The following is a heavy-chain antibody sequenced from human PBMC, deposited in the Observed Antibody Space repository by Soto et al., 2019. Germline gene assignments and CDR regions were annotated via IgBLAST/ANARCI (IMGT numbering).Heavy chain of an antibody. D-gene: IGHD3-16*02. CDR1: GGSISSSSYY. CDR3: ARHMEHDYIWGSYRSMGPFDY. V-gene: IGHV4-39*01. Sequence: SETLSLTCTVSGGSISSSSYYWGWIRQPPGKGLEWIGSIYYSGSTYYNPSLKSRVTISVDTSKNQFSLKLSSVTAADTAVYYCARHMEHDYIWGSYRSMGPFDYWGQGTLVTVSS. CDR2: IYYSGST. J-gene: IGHJ4*02.